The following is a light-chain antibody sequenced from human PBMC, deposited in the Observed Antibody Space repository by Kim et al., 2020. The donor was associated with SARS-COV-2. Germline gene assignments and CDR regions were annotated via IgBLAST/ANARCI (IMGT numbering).Light chain of an antibody. V-gene: IGKV4-1*01. J-gene: IGKJ5*01. CDR2: ATS. Sequence: DIVLTQSPDSLAVSLGERATINCKSSQSVFYSPDNKNRIAWFQQKPGQPPKLLIYATSTREFGVPDRFSGSGSGTDFTLTITSVEAEDVALYSCQQYCSRPITFGQGTRLEIK. CDR3: QQYCSRPIT. CDR1: QSVFYSPDNKNR.